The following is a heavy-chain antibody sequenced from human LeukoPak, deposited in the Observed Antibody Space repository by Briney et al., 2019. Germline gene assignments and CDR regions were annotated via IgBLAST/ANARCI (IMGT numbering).Heavy chain of an antibody. CDR2: IYPTGTT. Sequence: SKTLSLTCTVSGGSINSYYWGWVRQPAGKGLEWIGRIYPTGTTNYSPSFKSRLTMSLDTSKNQFSLKLRSVTAADTAVYYCGRQWYTASYYFVDYWSQGTLVTVSS. CDR1: GGSINSYY. J-gene: IGHJ4*02. V-gene: IGHV4-4*07. CDR3: GRQWYTASYYFVDY. D-gene: IGHD3-10*01.